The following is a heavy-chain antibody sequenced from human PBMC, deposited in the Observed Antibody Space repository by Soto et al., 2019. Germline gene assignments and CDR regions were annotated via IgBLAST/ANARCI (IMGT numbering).Heavy chain of an antibody. D-gene: IGHD1-1*01. CDR3: ATKDFRSTTGTT. Sequence: EVQLLESGGGLVQPGGSLRLSCAASGFPFSSCAMGWVRQPPGKGLEWVSVISPGGDTTYYANPMKGRFTISRENSNKILYLQVNSLRAADTAVYYCATKDFRSTTGTTWGQGTLVTVSS. CDR1: GFPFSSCA. V-gene: IGHV3-23*01. J-gene: IGHJ4*02. CDR2: ISPGGDTT.